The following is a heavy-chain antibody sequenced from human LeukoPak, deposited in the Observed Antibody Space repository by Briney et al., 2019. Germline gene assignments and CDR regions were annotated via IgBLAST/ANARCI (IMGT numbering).Heavy chain of an antibody. CDR2: ISSDGGST. CDR3: ARDCLPQGYVSDPDY. J-gene: IGHJ4*02. Sequence: GGSLRLSCAASGFTFSAYAMHWVRQPPGKGREYVSAISSDGGSTYSANSVKGRFTISRDNSKNTVYLQMGSLRAEDTAVYYCARDCLPQGYVSDPDYWGQGTLVTVSS. D-gene: IGHD3-16*01. V-gene: IGHV3-64*01. CDR1: GFTFSAYA.